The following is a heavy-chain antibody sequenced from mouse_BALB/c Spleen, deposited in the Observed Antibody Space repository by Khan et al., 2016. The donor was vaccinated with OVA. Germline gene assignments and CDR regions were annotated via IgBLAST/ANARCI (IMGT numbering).Heavy chain of an antibody. CDR1: GYTFTDFT. Sequence: VQLQESGAELVRPGVSVKISCKGSGYTFTDFTMHWVKQSHAKSLEWIGVISTYYGDATYNQKFKGKATMTVDKSSSTAYMELARLTSEDSAIYYCTRGGGGNSFAYWGQGTLVTVSA. D-gene: IGHD2-12*01. CDR2: ISTYYGDA. V-gene: IGHV1S137*01. CDR3: TRGGGGNSFAY. J-gene: IGHJ3*01.